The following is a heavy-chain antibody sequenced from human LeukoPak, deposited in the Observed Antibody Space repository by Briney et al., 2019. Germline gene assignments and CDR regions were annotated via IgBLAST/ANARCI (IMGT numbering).Heavy chain of an antibody. CDR2: INHSGST. D-gene: IGHD5-24*01. CDR3: ARPGRDGYNYVY. Sequence: PSETLSLTCTVSGGSISSYYWSWIRQPPGKGLEWIGEINHSGSTNYNPSLKSRVTISVDTSKNQFSLKLSSVTAADTAVYYCARPGRDGYNYVYWGQGTLVTVSS. J-gene: IGHJ4*02. V-gene: IGHV4-34*01. CDR1: GGSISSYY.